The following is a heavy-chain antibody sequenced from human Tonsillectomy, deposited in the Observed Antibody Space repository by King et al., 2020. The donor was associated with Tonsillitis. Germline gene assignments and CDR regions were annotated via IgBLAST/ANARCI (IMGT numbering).Heavy chain of an antibody. J-gene: IGHJ4*02. CDR2: INSDGSST. Sequence: VQLVESGGGLVQPGGSLRLSCAASGFTFSSYWMHWVRQAPGKGLVWVSPINSDGSSTSYADSVKGRFTISRDNAKNTLYLQMNSLRAEDTAVYYCARGSRGGYYPDYWGQGTLVTVSS. V-gene: IGHV3-74*02. CDR1: GFTFSSYW. D-gene: IGHD5-24*01. CDR3: ARGSRGGYYPDY.